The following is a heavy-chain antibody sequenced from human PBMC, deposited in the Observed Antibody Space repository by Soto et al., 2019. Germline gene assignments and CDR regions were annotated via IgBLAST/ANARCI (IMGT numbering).Heavy chain of an antibody. Sequence: GGSLRLSCAASGFTFSSYAMSWVRQAPGKGLEWVSAISGSGGSTYYADSVKGRFTISRDNSKNTLYLQMNSLRADDTAVYYCAKAGGDCSGGSCYSGFFHYWGQGTLVTVSS. CDR2: ISGSGGST. CDR3: AKAGGDCSGGSCYSGFFHY. CDR1: GFTFSSYA. D-gene: IGHD2-15*01. J-gene: IGHJ4*02. V-gene: IGHV3-23*01.